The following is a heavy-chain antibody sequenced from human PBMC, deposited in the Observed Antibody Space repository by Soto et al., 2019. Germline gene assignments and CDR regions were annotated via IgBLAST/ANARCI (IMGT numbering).Heavy chain of an antibody. CDR2: IIPIFGSP. D-gene: IGHD4-4*01. CDR3: AGTVEIPYYHGMDV. J-gene: IGHJ6*02. V-gene: IGHV1-69*01. CDR1: GDTFTSYY. Sequence: QVQLVQSGAEVKQPGASAKVSCKAPGDTFTSYYFHWVRQAPGQGLEWMGGIIPIFGSPNYAQKFQGRVTITADGSSITAYRELSSLRSEDTAVYYCAGTVEIPYYHGMDVWGQGTTVTVSS.